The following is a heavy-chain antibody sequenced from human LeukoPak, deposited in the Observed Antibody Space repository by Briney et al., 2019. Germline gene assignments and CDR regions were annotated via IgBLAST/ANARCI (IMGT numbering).Heavy chain of an antibody. CDR3: ARGGEAGLAD. CDR2: IYSSGST. V-gene: IGHV4-59*01. Sequence: SETLSLTCTVSGASMSSYYWTWIRQPPGKGLEWIGYIYSSGSTSSNPSLKSRVTISVDTSKNQFSLNLSSVTAADTAVYYCARGGEAGLADWGQGTLVTVSS. J-gene: IGHJ4*02. CDR1: GASMSSYY. D-gene: IGHD4-17*01.